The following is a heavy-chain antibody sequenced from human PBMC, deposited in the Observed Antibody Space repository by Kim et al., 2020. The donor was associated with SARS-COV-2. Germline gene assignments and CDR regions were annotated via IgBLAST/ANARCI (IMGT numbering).Heavy chain of an antibody. CDR1: GYTFTGYY. Sequence: ASVKVSCKASGYTFTGYYMHWVRQAPGQGLEWMGRINPNSGGTNYAQKFQGRVTMTRDTSISTAYMELSRLRSDDTAVYYCARADGITIFGVVITRTMDVWGQGTTVTVSS. CDR2: INPNSGGT. V-gene: IGHV1-2*06. CDR3: ARADGITIFGVVITRTMDV. J-gene: IGHJ6*02. D-gene: IGHD3-3*01.